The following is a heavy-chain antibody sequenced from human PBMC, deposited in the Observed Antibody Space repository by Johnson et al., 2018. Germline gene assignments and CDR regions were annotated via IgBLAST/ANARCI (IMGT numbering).Heavy chain of an antibody. V-gene: IGHV3-48*02. CDR3: RRWGGNTDI. CDR2: ISGSGSTI. J-gene: IGHJ3*02. Sequence: VQLQESGGGLVQPGGSLRLSCAASGFTFNSYWFHWVRQAPGEGLEWLSYISGSGSTIYYADSVEGRVTVSTDTAKNSVILQMNSRREEDTAVYYCRRWGGNTDIWGQGTMVTVSS. CDR1: GFTFNSYW. D-gene: IGHD2/OR15-2a*01.